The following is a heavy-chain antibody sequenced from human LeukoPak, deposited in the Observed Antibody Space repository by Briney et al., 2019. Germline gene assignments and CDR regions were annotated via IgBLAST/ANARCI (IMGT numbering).Heavy chain of an antibody. D-gene: IGHD3-3*01. CDR2: IYYSGST. J-gene: IGHJ4*02. CDR3: ASLYYDFWSGYYYADY. V-gene: IGHV4-39*01. Sequence: PSETLSLTCTVSGGSISSSSYYWGWIRQPPGKGLEWIGSIYYSGSTYYNPSLKSRVTISVDTSKNQFSLELSSVTAADTAVYYCASLYYDFWSGYYYADYWGQGTLVTVSS. CDR1: GGSISSSSYY.